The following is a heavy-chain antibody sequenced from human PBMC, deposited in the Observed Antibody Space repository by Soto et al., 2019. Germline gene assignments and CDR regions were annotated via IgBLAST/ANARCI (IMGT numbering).Heavy chain of an antibody. D-gene: IGHD4-17*01. CDR1: GGSISSGGYY. CDR2: IYYSGST. CDR3: ARETTKNYYGMDV. V-gene: IGHV4-31*03. J-gene: IGHJ6*02. Sequence: TLSLTCTVSGGSISSGGYYWSWIRQHPGKGLEWIGYIYYSGSTYYNPSLKSRVTISVDTSKNQFSLKLSSVTAADTAVYYCARETTKNYYGMDVWGQGTTVTASS.